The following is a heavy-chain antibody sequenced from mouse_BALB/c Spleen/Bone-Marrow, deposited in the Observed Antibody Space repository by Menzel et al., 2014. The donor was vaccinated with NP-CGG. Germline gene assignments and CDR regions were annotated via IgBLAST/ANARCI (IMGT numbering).Heavy chain of an antibody. J-gene: IGHJ3*01. D-gene: IGHD2-1*01. CDR2: IDPANGNT. CDR3: ARNGNYGAWFAY. Sequence: VQLQQSGAELVKPGASVKLSCTASGFNIKDTYMHWVQQRPEQGLEWIGRIDPANGNTKYDPKFQGKATITADTSSNTAYLQRSSLTSEDTAVYYCARNGNYGAWFAYWGQGTLVTVSA. V-gene: IGHV14-3*02. CDR1: GFNIKDTY.